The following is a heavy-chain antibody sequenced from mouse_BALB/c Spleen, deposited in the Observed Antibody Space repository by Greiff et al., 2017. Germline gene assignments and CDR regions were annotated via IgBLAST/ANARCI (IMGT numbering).Heavy chain of an antibody. CDR3: ARRGYGDWFAY. Sequence: EVKVVESGGGLVKPGGSLKLSCAASGFTFSSYAMSWVRQTPEKRLEWVATISSGGSYTYYPDSVKGRFTISRDNAKNTLYLQMSSLRSEDTAMYYCARRGYGDWFAYWGQGTLVTVSA. CDR1: GFTFSSYA. J-gene: IGHJ3*01. CDR2: ISSGGSYT. V-gene: IGHV5-9-3*01. D-gene: IGHD2-14*01.